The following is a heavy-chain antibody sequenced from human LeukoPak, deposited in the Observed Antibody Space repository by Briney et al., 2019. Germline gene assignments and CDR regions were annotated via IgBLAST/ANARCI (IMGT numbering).Heavy chain of an antibody. J-gene: IGHJ4*02. V-gene: IGHV3-23*01. CDR3: AKDWTRNQSDPYYFDY. Sequence: GGSLRLSCAASGFTFSSYAMSWVRQAPGKGLEWVSAISGSGGSTYYADSVKGRFTISRDNSKNTLYLQMNSLRAEDTAVYYCAKDWTRNQSDPYYFDYWGQGTLVTVSS. CDR2: ISGSGGST. CDR1: GFTFSSYA. D-gene: IGHD3/OR15-3a*01.